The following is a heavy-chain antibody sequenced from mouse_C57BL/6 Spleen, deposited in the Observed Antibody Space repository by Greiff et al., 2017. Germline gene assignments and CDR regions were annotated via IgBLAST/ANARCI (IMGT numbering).Heavy chain of an antibody. D-gene: IGHD1-1*01. CDR1: GYTFTSYW. J-gene: IGHJ1*03. V-gene: IGHV1-59*01. CDR2: IDPSDSYT. Sequence: QVQLQQPGAELVRPGTSVKLSCKASGYTFTSYWMHWVKQRPGQGLEWIGVIDPSDSYTNYNQKFKGKATLTVDTSSSTAYMQLSSLTSEDSAVYYWERRGGSSYAWYFDVWGTGTTVTVSS. CDR3: ERRGGSSYAWYFDV.